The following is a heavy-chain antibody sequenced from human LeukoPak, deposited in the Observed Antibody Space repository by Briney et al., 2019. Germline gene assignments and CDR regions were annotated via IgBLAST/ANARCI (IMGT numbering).Heavy chain of an antibody. V-gene: IGHV3-30*04. CDR2: ISYDGNVK. J-gene: IGHJ2*01. D-gene: IGHD3-22*01. CDR3: ARDADTSAFYWYFDL. Sequence: GGSLRLSCAASGFTFSSYAVHWVRQAPGKGLEWVAFISYDGNVKYYAASVKGRFTLSRDNSKNTLYLQMNSLRAEDTALYYCARDADTSAFYWYFDLWGRGTLVTVSS. CDR1: GFTFSSYA.